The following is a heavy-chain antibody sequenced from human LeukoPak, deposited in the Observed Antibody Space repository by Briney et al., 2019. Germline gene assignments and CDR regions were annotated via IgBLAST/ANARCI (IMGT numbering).Heavy chain of an antibody. J-gene: IGHJ6*03. CDR3: ARDGYGYNYMDV. V-gene: IGHV3-53*01. CDR1: GFTVSSNF. D-gene: IGHD4-17*01. CDR2: LYSGGTT. Sequence: GGSLRLSCTASGFTVSSNFMSWVRQAPGKELEWVAVLYSGGTTYYADSVRGRFTISRDNSKNTLYLQMNSLRADDTAVYYCARDGYGYNYMDVWGKGTTDTVSS.